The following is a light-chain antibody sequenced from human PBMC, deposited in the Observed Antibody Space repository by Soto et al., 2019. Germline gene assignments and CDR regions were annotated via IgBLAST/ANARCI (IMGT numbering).Light chain of an antibody. J-gene: IGLJ1*01. CDR2: EVS. CDR1: SSDVGAYNY. CDR3: FSFTTDWTHV. V-gene: IGLV2-14*01. Sequence: QAVVNQPASVSGSPGQSITISCTGTSSDVGAYNYVSWFQQHPGKAPTLIISEVSNRPSGVSNRFSGSKSGNAASLTISGLQAEDEADYFCFSFTTDWTHVFGTGTKLTVL.